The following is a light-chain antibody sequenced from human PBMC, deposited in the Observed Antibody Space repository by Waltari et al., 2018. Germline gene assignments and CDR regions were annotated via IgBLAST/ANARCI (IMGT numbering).Light chain of an antibody. V-gene: IGKV3-20*01. CDR2: GSS. CDR3: QQYGRSWNT. CDR1: QRVSSNY. J-gene: IGKJ2*01. Sequence: IVLTQSPGTLSLSPGERATLSCRASQRVSSNYLAWYQQRPGQAPRLLIHGSSSRATGIPDRFSGSGSGTDCTLTISRLEPEDFAVYYCQQYGRSWNTFGQGTKLEIK.